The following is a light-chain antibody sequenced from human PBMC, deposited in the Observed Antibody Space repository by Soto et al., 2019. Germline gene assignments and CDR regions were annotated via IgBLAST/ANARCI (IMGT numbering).Light chain of an antibody. CDR2: DAS. CDR1: QSVSSY. J-gene: IGKJ5*01. CDR3: QQRSNWPIT. Sequence: EIVLTQSPATLSLSPGERATLSCRASQSVSSYLAWYQQKPGQAPRLLIYDASNRATGIPARFSGSGSGTDFTLTISSLEPEAFAVYYGQQRSNWPITFGQGTRLEIK. V-gene: IGKV3-11*01.